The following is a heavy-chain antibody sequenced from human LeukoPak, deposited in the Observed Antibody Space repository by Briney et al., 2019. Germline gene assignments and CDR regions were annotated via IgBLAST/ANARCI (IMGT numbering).Heavy chain of an antibody. D-gene: IGHD3-22*01. CDR2: IGNDGRMM. Sequence: SGGSLRLSCAASGFTLSSHPMNWVRQAPGKGLEWVSYIGNDGRMMYYADSVKGRFTISRDSAKNSLYLQMNSLGADDTAVYYCARDASHFDSSGYFHNYYYGMDVWGQGTTVTDSS. CDR3: ARDASHFDSSGYFHNYYYGMDV. V-gene: IGHV3-48*03. CDR1: GFTLSSHP. J-gene: IGHJ6*02.